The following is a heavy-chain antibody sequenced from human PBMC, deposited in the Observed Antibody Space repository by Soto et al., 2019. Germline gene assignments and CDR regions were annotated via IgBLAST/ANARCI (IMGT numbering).Heavy chain of an antibody. Sequence: EVQLVESGGGLVKPGGSLRLSCAASGFTFNTAWMNWVRQAPGEGLEWVGRSKTSADGGATDYAAPVQGRFTISRDDSKNALYLHMNSLKTEDTALYYCTKGSVEGVWGPGTTVTVSS. CDR2: SKTSADGGAT. D-gene: IGHD2-15*01. V-gene: IGHV3-15*07. J-gene: IGHJ6*02. CDR1: GFTFNTAW. CDR3: TKGSVEGV.